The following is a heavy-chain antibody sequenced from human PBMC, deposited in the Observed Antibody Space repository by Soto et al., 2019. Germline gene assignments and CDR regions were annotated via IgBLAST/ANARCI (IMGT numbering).Heavy chain of an antibody. Sequence: ASVKVSGKTSGYTFTAFAVHWVRQASGQRLEWMGWINVGNGDTKSSQNLQGRVTITRDTSASTVYMELSSLRSEDTAVYYCVRVGGSGWTLDFWGQGTLVTVSS. CDR2: INVGNGDT. CDR3: VRVGGSGWTLDF. V-gene: IGHV1-3*01. CDR1: GYTFTAFA. D-gene: IGHD6-25*01. J-gene: IGHJ4*02.